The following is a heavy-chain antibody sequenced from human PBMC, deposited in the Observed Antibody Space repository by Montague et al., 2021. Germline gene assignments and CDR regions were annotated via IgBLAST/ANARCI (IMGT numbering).Heavy chain of an antibody. D-gene: IGHD3-10*01. CDR1: GFTFDDYA. J-gene: IGHJ6*02. V-gene: IGHV3-9*01. CDR2: ISWNSGSI. CDR3: AKDGGSENYYSVISWYGMDV. Sequence: SLRLSCAASGFTFDDYAMNWVRQAPGKGLEWVSGISWNSGSIGYADSVKGRFTISRDNAKNSLYLQMNSLRAEDTALYYCAKDGGSENYYSVISWYGMDVWGQGTTVTVSS.